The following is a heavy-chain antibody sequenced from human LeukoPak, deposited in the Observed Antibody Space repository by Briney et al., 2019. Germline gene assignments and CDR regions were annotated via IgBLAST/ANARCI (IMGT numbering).Heavy chain of an antibody. V-gene: IGHV3-30*07. CDR3: GTTYYYDRSGYVGY. D-gene: IGHD3-22*01. Sequence: DSVKGRFIISRDNSKNTLCLQVNSLSAEDTAVYYCGTTYYYDRSGYVGYWGQGTLVTVSS. J-gene: IGHJ4*02.